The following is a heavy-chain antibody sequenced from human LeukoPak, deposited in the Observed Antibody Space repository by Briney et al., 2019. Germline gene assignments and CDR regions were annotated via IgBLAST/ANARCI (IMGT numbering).Heavy chain of an antibody. D-gene: IGHD4-17*01. Sequence: SETLSLTCTVSGYSISSGYYWGWIRQPPGKGLEWIGSIYHSGSTYYNPSLKSRVTISVDTSKNQFSLKLSSVTAADTAVYYCARAHGDYYYYYYMDVWGKGTTVTVSS. V-gene: IGHV4-38-2*02. CDR3: ARAHGDYYYYYYMDV. CDR1: GYSISSGYY. J-gene: IGHJ6*03. CDR2: IYHSGST.